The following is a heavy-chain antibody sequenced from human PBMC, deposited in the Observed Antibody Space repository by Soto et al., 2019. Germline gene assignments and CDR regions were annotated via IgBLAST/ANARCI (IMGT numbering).Heavy chain of an antibody. CDR3: ARDIVVVVAPPGQGGFDP. V-gene: IGHV1-46*01. CDR1: GYTFTSYC. J-gene: IGHJ5*02. D-gene: IGHD2-15*01. Sequence: RASVKVSCKASGYTFTSYCMHWVRQAPGQGLEWMGIINPSGGSTSYAQKFQGRVTMTRDTSTSTVYMELSSLRSEDTAVYYCARDIVVVVAPPGQGGFDPWGQGTLVTVSS. CDR2: INPSGGST.